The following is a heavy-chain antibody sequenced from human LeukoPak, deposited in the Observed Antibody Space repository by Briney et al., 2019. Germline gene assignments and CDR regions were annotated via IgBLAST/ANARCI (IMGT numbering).Heavy chain of an antibody. CDR1: GYTFTSYY. CDR2: INPSGGST. J-gene: IGHJ4*02. Sequence: ASVKVSCKASGYTFTSYYMHWVRQAPGQGLAWMGIINPSGGSTSYAQKFQGRVTMTRDTSTSTVYMELSSLRSEDTAVYYCARGIGSSKLAAAGDDYWGQGTLVTVSS. CDR3: ARGIGSSKLAAAGDDY. V-gene: IGHV1-46*01. D-gene: IGHD6-13*01.